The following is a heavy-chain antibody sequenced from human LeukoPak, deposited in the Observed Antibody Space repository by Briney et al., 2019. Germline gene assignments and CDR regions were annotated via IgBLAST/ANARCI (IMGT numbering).Heavy chain of an antibody. CDR3: AKDIAQGYTFGSIEEDF. Sequence: GGSLGLSCAVSGFTFSSYSMNWVRQAPGKGLEWVSSISSSSSYIYYADSVKGRFTISRDNSKNTLSLQMNSLRAEDTAVYYCAKDIAQGYTFGSIEEDFWGQGTLVTVSS. V-gene: IGHV3-21*04. J-gene: IGHJ4*02. D-gene: IGHD5-18*01. CDR1: GFTFSSYS. CDR2: ISSSSSYI.